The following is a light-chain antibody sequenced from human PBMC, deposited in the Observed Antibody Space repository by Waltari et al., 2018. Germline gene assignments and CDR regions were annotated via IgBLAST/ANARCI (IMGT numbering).Light chain of an antibody. CDR1: SSDIGNYNL. J-gene: IGLJ1*01. CDR3: CSYAGGTSYV. Sequence: QSALTQPASVSGSPGQSITISCTGTSSDIGNYNLVPWYQQHPGKAPKLIIYEGTKRPSGVSDRFSGSKSGNTASLTISGLQTEDEADYYCCSYAGGTSYVFGTGTEVTVL. V-gene: IGLV2-23*01. CDR2: EGT.